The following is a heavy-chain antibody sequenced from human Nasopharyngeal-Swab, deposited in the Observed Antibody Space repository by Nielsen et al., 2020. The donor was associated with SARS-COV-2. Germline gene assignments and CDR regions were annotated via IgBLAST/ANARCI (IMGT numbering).Heavy chain of an antibody. CDR2: IYYSGST. V-gene: IGHV4-31*03. CDR1: GGPISSGGYY. J-gene: IGHJ3*02. Sequence: SETLSLTCTVSGGPISSGGYYWSWIRQHPGKGLEWIGYIYYSGSTYYNPSLKSRVTISVDTSKNQFSLKLSSVTAADTAVYYCARALYYYEPLDAFDIWGQGTMVTVSS. D-gene: IGHD3-22*01. CDR3: ARALYYYEPLDAFDI.